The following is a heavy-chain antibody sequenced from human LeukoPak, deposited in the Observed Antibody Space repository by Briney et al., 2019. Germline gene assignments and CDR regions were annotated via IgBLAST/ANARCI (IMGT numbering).Heavy chain of an antibody. CDR1: GFTFDSFG. V-gene: IGHV3-48*01. D-gene: IGHD3-3*01. CDR3: ARDQYDFWSGYFPGLFDY. Sequence: GGSLKLSCEVSGFTFDSFGLSWVRQAPGKGPEWIAYISGSSVAIYYADSVKGRFTISRDNAKNSLSLQMNSLRAEDTALYYCARDQYDFWSGYFPGLFDYWGQGTLVTVSS. J-gene: IGHJ4*02. CDR2: ISGSSVAI.